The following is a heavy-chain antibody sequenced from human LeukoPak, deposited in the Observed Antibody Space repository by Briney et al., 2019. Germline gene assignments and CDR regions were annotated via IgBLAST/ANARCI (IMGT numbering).Heavy chain of an antibody. Sequence: GGSLRLSCSACGFTFSKYFMHWVRQAPGKGLEWVGQIKTKTDGETTDYAAPVKGRFTISRDDSKNTLYLQMNSLITNVPAVYYLASHLPWRGFYWGQGTLVTVSS. CDR1: GFTFSKYF. CDR3: ASHLPWRGFY. J-gene: IGHJ4*02. D-gene: IGHD2-15*01. CDR2: IKTKTDGETT. V-gene: IGHV3-15*01.